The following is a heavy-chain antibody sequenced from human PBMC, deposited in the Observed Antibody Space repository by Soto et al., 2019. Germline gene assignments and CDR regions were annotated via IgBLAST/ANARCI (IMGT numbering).Heavy chain of an antibody. CDR1: GFIFSDHY. CDR2: TRNKANSYTT. J-gene: IGHJ2*01. Sequence: EVQLVDSGGNLVQPGGSLRLSCAASGFIFSDHYMDWVRQAPGKGLEWVARTRNKANSYTTEYAASVKGRFTVSRVNSQNSLYLQMNSLKTEDTAVYYCTRSSGTYKYFDLWGRGTLVTVSS. V-gene: IGHV3-72*01. D-gene: IGHD1-26*01. CDR3: TRSSGTYKYFDL.